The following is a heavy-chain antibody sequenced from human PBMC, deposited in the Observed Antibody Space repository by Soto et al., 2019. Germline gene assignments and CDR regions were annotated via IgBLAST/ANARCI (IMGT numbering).Heavy chain of an antibody. J-gene: IGHJ4*02. CDR1: GYSLTELS. Sequence: ASVKVSCKVSGYSLTELSMHWVRQAPGKGLEWMGGFDPEDGETIYAQKFQGRVTMTEDTSTDTAYLELSSLRSGDTAVYYCVTGPSYRDLYGDYGRGFFDYWGQGTLVTVSS. D-gene: IGHD4-17*01. V-gene: IGHV1-24*01. CDR2: FDPEDGET. CDR3: VTGPSYRDLYGDYGRGFFDY.